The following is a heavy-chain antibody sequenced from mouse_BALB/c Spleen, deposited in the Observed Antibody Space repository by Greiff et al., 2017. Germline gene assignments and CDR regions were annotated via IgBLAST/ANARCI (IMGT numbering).Heavy chain of an antibody. J-gene: IGHJ3*01. CDR2: IWSGGST. V-gene: IGHV2-2*01. CDR1: GFSLTSYG. CDR3: ARDERAWFAY. Sequence: VKLMESGPGLVQPSQSLSITCTVSGFSLTSYGVHWVRQSPGKGLEWLGVIWSGGSTDYNAAFISRLSISKDNSKSQVFLKMNSLQTDDTARYYCARDERAWFAYWGQGTLVTVSA.